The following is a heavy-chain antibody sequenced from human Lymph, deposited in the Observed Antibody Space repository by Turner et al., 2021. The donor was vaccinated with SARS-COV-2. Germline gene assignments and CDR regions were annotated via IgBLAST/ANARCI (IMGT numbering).Heavy chain of an antibody. CDR1: GFTFSSYS. CDR2: ISSSSSYI. D-gene: IGHD1-1*01. CDR3: ARDLQPFHFYGMDV. Sequence: EVQLVESGGGLVKPGGSLRLSCAASGFTFSSYSMNWVRQAPGKGLEWIAYISSSSSYIYYADSVKGRFTIARDNAKNSLMLQMNGLGAEETAVYYCARDLQPFHFYGMDVWGQGTTVTVSS. J-gene: IGHJ6*02. V-gene: IGHV3-21*01.